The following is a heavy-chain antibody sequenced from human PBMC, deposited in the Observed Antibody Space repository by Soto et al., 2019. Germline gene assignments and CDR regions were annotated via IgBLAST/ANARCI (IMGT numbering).Heavy chain of an antibody. Sequence: PSETLSLTCTVSGGSISSYYWSWIRQPPGKGLEWIGYISQSGSADYNPSLKSRVTISVDTSKNQFSLRLSSVTAADTAVYYCARDRNGLGGIDFWGQGILVTVSS. D-gene: IGHD1-1*01. CDR1: GGSISSYY. CDR3: ARDRNGLGGIDF. J-gene: IGHJ4*02. CDR2: ISQSGSA. V-gene: IGHV4-59*12.